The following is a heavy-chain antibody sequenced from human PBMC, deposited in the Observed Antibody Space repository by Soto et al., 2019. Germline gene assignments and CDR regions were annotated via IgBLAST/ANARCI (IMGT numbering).Heavy chain of an antibody. J-gene: IGHJ6*02. D-gene: IGHD5-12*01. CDR1: GASVSTDGYY. CDR3: ARLNRLAPVATYHYHSMDV. Sequence: QVQLQESGPGLVKPSETLSLTCTVSGASVSTDGYYWSWIRQPPGKGLEYIGYIYYSGSTDYNPSLKSPVTTSLDPSMNQFSLILRSVTAADTAVYYCARLNRLAPVATYHYHSMDVWSHGTTVTVS. CDR2: IYYSGST. V-gene: IGHV4-61*08.